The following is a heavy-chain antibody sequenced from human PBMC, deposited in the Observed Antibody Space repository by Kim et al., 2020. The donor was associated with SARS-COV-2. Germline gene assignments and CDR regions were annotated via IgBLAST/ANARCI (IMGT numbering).Heavy chain of an antibody. CDR1: GFTFGDYA. J-gene: IGHJ6*03. CDR3: TRDYYYMDV. V-gene: IGHV3-49*04. Sequence: GGSLRLSCTASGFTFGDYAISWVRQAPGKGLEWVGFIRSKAYGGTTEYAASVKGRFTISRDDSKSIAYLQMNSLKTEDTAVYYCTRDYYYMDVWGKGTTVTVSS. CDR2: IRSKAYGGTT.